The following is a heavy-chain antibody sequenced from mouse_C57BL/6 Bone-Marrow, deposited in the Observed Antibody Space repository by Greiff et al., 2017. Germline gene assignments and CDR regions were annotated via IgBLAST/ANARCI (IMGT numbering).Heavy chain of an antibody. J-gene: IGHJ2*01. V-gene: IGHV1-18*01. CDR2: INPNNGGT. CDR3: ARRPYDGSSYVDYFDY. D-gene: IGHD1-1*01. CDR1: GYTFTDYN. Sequence: EVQLQQSGPELVKPGASVKIPCKASGYTFTDYNMDWVKQSHGKSLEWIGDINPNNGGTIYNQKFKGKATLTVDKSSSTAYMELRSLTSEDTAVYYCARRPYDGSSYVDYFDYWGQGTTLTVSS.